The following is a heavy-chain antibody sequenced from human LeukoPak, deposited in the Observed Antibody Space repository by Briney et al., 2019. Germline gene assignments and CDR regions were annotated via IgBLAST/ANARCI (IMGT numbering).Heavy chain of an antibody. J-gene: IGHJ6*02. CDR2: FFYSGST. CDR1: GGSMSTYY. D-gene: IGHD3-10*01. CDR3: ARHSGSGSSYGVDV. Sequence: SETLSLTCTVSGGSMSTYYWSWIRQPPGKGLEWIGYFFYSGSTNYNPSLNSRVTISLDTSKNKFSLKLSFVTAADTAVYYCARHSGSGSSYGVDVWGQGTTVTVSS. V-gene: IGHV4-59*08.